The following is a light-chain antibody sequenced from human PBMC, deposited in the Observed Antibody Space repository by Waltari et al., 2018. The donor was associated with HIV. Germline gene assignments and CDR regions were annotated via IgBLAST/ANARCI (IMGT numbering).Light chain of an antibody. CDR2: EVS. J-gene: IGLJ2*01. Sequence: QSALTQPASVSGSPGQSITMSCTGTTSDIGGYNFVYWYQQHPGKAPKVIIYEVSNRPSGVSTRFSGSKSGNTASLTISGLQAEDEADYYCSSYSTATNVAFGGGTKLTVL. CDR3: SSYSTATNVA. CDR1: TSDIGGYNF. V-gene: IGLV2-14*01.